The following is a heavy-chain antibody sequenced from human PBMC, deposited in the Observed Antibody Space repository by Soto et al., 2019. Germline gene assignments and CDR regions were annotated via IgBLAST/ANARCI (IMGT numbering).Heavy chain of an antibody. CDR2: ISGSGGST. Sequence: GGSLRLSCAASGFTFSSYAMSWVRQAPGKGLEWVSAISGSGGSTYYADSVKGRFTISRDNSKNTLYLQMNSLRAEDTAVYYCVVVTAILHYYGMDVWGQGTTVTVSS. D-gene: IGHD2-21*02. CDR1: GFTFSSYA. CDR3: VVVTAILHYYGMDV. J-gene: IGHJ6*02. V-gene: IGHV3-23*01.